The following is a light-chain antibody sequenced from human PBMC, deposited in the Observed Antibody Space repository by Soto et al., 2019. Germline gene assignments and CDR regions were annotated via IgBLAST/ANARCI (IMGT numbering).Light chain of an antibody. CDR1: QSISSY. J-gene: IGKJ5*01. V-gene: IGKV3-11*01. Sequence: EIVLTQSPATLSLSPGERATLSCRASQSISSYLDWYQQKRGQAPRLLIYDASKRATGIPARFSGSGSGTDFTLTLSSLGPEDFAGYFCQQRGHMPIHFGQGKQVVIK. CDR3: QQRGHMPIH. CDR2: DAS.